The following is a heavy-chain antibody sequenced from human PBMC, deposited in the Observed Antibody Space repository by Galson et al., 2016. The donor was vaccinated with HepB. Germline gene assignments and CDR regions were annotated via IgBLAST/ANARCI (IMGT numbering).Heavy chain of an antibody. J-gene: IGHJ5*02. V-gene: IGHV1-46*01. Sequence: SVKVSCKASGYTFINYYIHWVRQAPGQGLEWMGIINPLSGGTDYAQRFQGRVTMTRDPSTSTVSRELSSLRSEDTAVYYCARAIMTPSDNWFDPWGQGSLVTVSS. CDR1: GYTFINYY. CDR2: INPLSGGT. CDR3: ARAIMTPSDNWFDP. D-gene: IGHD2-8*01.